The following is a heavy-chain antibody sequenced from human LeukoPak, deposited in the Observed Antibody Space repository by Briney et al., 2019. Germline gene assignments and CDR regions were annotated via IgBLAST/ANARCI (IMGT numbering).Heavy chain of an antibody. D-gene: IGHD7-27*01. Sequence: GGSLRLSCAASGFTFESYAMSWVRQAPGKGLEGVSTVCRSGDNTYYADPVKGRFTISRDNLKKTLYMQMNSLRAEDTAVYYCAKVKSRPWGSAFDGFDIWGQGTMVTVSS. CDR1: GFTFESYA. V-gene: IGHV3-23*01. CDR3: AKVKSRPWGSAFDGFDI. J-gene: IGHJ3*02. CDR2: VCRSGDNT.